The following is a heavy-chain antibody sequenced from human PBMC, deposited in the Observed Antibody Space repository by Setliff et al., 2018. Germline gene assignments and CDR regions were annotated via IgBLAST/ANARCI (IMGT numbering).Heavy chain of an antibody. V-gene: IGHV3-49*04. CDR1: GFSFGDFA. Sequence: GGSLRLSCAASGFSFGDFAVTWVRQAPGKGLEWVGFIRSKPYGGTIEYAASVKGRFTISRDDSRNLAYLQMNRLKTDDTAVYFCARGVREFCGSSSCYVGWLGPWGQGTLVTVSS. CDR2: IRSKPYGGTI. D-gene: IGHD2-2*01. CDR3: ARGVREFCGSSSCYVGWLGP. J-gene: IGHJ5*02.